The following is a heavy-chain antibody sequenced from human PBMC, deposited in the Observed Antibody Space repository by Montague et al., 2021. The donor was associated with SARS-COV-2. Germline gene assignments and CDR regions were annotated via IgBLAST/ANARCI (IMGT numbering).Heavy chain of an antibody. CDR2: IYHSGST. CDR3: VYRDYYYGMDV. D-gene: IGHD5-12*01. V-gene: IGHV4-4*02. CDR1: GGSISSSNW. Sequence: SETLSLTCAVSGGSISSSNWWSWVRQPPGKGLEWIGEIYHSGSTNYNPSLKSRVTISVDKSKNQFSLKLSSVTAADTAVYYCVYRDYYYGMDVWGQGTTVTVSS. J-gene: IGHJ6*02.